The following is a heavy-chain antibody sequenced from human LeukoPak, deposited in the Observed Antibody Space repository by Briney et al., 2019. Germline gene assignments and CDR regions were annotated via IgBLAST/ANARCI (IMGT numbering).Heavy chain of an antibody. D-gene: IGHD2-2*01. Sequence: ASVKVSCKASGYTFTSYYMHWVRQAPGQGLEWMGIINPSGGSTSYAQKFQGRVTITADESTSTAYMELSSLRSEDTAVYYCARESRGYCSSTSCYEEDPPFDYWGQGTLVTVSS. CDR2: INPSGGST. CDR1: GYTFTSYY. J-gene: IGHJ4*02. CDR3: ARESRGYCSSTSCYEEDPPFDY. V-gene: IGHV1-46*01.